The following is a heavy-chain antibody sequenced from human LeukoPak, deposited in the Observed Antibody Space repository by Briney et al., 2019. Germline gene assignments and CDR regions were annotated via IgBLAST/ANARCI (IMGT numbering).Heavy chain of an antibody. J-gene: IGHJ4*02. V-gene: IGHV3-7*04. D-gene: IGHD3-10*01. CDR1: GFTFSSYW. CDR2: IKQDGSEK. Sequence: GGSLRLSCAASGFTFSSYWMSWVRQAPGKGLEWVANIKQDGSEKYYVDSVKGRFTISRDNAKNSLYLQMNSLRAEDTAVYYCARAGVRGVIITIPFDYWGQGTLVTVSS. CDR3: ARAGVRGVIITIPFDY.